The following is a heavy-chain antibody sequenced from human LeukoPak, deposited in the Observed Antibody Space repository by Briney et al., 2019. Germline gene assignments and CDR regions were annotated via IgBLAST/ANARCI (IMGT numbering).Heavy chain of an antibody. CDR3: ARAAYSSGWYPPFDY. D-gene: IGHD6-19*01. V-gene: IGHV4-59*01. CDR2: IYYSGST. J-gene: IGHJ4*02. Sequence: PSETLSLTCTVSGGSISSYYWSWIRQPPGKGLEWIGYIYYSGSTNYNPSLKSRVTISVDTSKNQFSLKLSSVTAADTAVYYCARAAYSSGWYPPFDYWGQGTLVTVSS. CDR1: GGSISSYY.